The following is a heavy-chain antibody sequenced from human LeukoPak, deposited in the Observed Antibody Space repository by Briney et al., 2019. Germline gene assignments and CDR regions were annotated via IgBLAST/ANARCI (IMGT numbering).Heavy chain of an antibody. CDR1: GGSFSGYY. CDR3: ARGGYSYGYGPRLFDY. D-gene: IGHD5-18*01. CDR2: INHSGST. Sequence: TASETLSPTCAVDGGSFSGYYWGWIRQPPGKGLEWIGEINHSGSTNYNPSLKSRVTISLDTSKNQFSLKVTSVTAADTAVYYCARGGYSYGYGPRLFDYWGQGRRVTVSS. V-gene: IGHV4-34*01. J-gene: IGHJ4*02.